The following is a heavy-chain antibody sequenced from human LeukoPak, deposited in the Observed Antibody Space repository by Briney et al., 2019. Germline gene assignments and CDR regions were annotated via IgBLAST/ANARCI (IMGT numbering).Heavy chain of an antibody. CDR3: ASLLSAPRDY. D-gene: IGHD3-10*01. CDR1: GGSISGTTSY. Sequence: SETLSLTCTVSGGSISGTTSYWGWIRQPPGKGLQWIGSIYYSGNTYYNPSLQSRVTISVDTSKNQFSLTLNSVTAADKAVYYCASLLSAPRDYWGQATLVTVSS. J-gene: IGHJ4*02. V-gene: IGHV4-39*01. CDR2: IYYSGNT.